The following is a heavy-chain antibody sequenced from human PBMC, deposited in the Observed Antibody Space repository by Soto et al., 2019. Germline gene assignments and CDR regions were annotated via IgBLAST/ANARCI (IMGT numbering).Heavy chain of an antibody. CDR2: ISSSSSYI. D-gene: IGHD4-17*01. J-gene: IGHJ4*02. Sequence: GSLRLSCAASGFTFSSYSMNWVRQAPGKGLEWVSFISSSSSYIYYADSVKGRFTISRDNAKNSLYLQMNSLRAEDTAMYYCAKDYGYYFDYWGQGTLVTVSS. CDR1: GFTFSSYS. CDR3: AKDYGYYFDY. V-gene: IGHV3-21*01.